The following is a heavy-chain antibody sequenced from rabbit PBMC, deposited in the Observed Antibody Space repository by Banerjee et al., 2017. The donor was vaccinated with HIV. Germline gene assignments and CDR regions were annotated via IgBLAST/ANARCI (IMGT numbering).Heavy chain of an antibody. V-gene: IGHV1S40*01. J-gene: IGHJ4*01. CDR1: GFSFSSSNY. Sequence: QSLEESGGDLVKPGASLTLTCTASGFSFSSSNYMCWVRQAPGKGLEWIACIYGGSSGTAYYASWAKGRFTISKTSSTTVTLQMTSLTAADTATYFCARGDYGDYGHFNLWGPGTLVTVS. D-gene: IGHD2-1*01. CDR2: IYGGSSGTA. CDR3: ARGDYGDYGHFNL.